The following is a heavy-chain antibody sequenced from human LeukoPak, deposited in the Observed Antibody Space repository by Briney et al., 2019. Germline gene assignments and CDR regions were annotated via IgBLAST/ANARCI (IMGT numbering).Heavy chain of an antibody. J-gene: IGHJ4*02. CDR1: GGSISSGGYY. V-gene: IGHV4-31*03. CDR3: ARPLSSGYDYSLGY. CDR2: IYYSGST. D-gene: IGHD5-12*01. Sequence: SETLSLTCTVSGGSISSGGYYWRWIRQHPGKGLEWIGYIYYSGSTYYNPSLKSRVTISVDTSKNQFSLKLSSVTAADTAVYYCARPLSSGYDYSLGYWGQGTLVTVSS.